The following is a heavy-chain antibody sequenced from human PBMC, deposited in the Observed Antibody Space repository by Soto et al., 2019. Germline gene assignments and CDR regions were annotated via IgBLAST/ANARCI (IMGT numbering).Heavy chain of an antibody. V-gene: IGHV3-30-3*01. Sequence: GGSLRLSCAASGFTFSSYAMHWVRQAPGKGLEWVAVISYDGSNKYYADSVKGRFTISRDNSKNTLYLQMNSLRAEDTAVYYCARDRYFPRLRGWFDPWGQGTLVTVSS. CDR1: GFTFSSYA. D-gene: IGHD1-1*01. CDR2: ISYDGSNK. J-gene: IGHJ5*02. CDR3: ARDRYFPRLRGWFDP.